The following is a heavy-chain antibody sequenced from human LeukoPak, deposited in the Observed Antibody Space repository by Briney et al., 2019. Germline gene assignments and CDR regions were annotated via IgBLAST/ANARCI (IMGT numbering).Heavy chain of an antibody. J-gene: IGHJ3*02. CDR3: AVRPAGDALDI. Sequence: PGGSLRLSCAASGFTFSSYAMSWVRQAPGQGLEWVSIISRDSRTIFYADSVKGRFTVSRDNAKNSLYLQMNSLRAEDTAVYYCAVRPAGDALDIWGQGTVVTVSS. CDR1: GFTFSSYA. V-gene: IGHV3-21*01. D-gene: IGHD6-19*01. CDR2: ISRDSRTI.